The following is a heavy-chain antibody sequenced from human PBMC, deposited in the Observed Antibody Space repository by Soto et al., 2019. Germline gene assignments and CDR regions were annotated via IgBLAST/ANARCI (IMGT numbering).Heavy chain of an antibody. CDR3: ASYCSGGSCYRYPFDY. D-gene: IGHD2-15*01. CDR1: GFSFSGFW. V-gene: IGHV3-74*01. CDR2: MFTDVSTT. Sequence: GGSLRVSCAASGFSFSGFWMHWVRQAPGEGLVWVSRMFTDVSTTYYADSVKGRFTISRDNAKSTLYLQMNSLRAEDTAVYYCASYCSGGSCYRYPFDYWGQGTLVTVSS. J-gene: IGHJ4*02.